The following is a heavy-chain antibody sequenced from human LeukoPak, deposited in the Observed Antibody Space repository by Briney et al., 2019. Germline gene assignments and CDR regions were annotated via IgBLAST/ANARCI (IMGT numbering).Heavy chain of an antibody. J-gene: IGHJ2*01. Sequence: PSQTLSLTCTVSGGSISSGSYYWSWIRQPAGKGLEWIGRIYTSGSTNYNPSLKSRVTISVDTSKNQFSLKLGSVTAADTAVYYCARTKKTSIAVAGTGGDSWYFDLWGRGTLVTVSS. V-gene: IGHV4-61*02. CDR3: ARTKKTSIAVAGTGGDSWYFDL. CDR1: GGSISSGSYY. CDR2: IYTSGST. D-gene: IGHD6-19*01.